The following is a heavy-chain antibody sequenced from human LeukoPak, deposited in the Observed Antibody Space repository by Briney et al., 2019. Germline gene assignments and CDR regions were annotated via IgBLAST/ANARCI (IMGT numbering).Heavy chain of an antibody. CDR1: GVSISAYY. Sequence: PSETLSLTCSVSGVSISAYYWSWIRQPAGKGLEWIGRIYPGESIYASENTNYNPSLKSRVSMSGDTSKNQVSLKLRSVTAADTAVYYCAGGISVGATYFDYWGQGTLVTVSS. CDR3: AGGISVGATYFDY. CDR2: IYPGESIYASENT. D-gene: IGHD1-26*01. V-gene: IGHV4-4*07. J-gene: IGHJ4*02.